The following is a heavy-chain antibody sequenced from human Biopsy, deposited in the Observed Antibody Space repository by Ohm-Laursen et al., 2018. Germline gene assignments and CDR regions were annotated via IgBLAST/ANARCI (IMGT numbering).Heavy chain of an antibody. CDR1: GFTFSSFS. CDR3: ARDSSRRAREGGMDV. D-gene: IGHD6-6*01. Sequence: SLRLPCTASGFTFSSFSMNWVRQAPGKGLEWISYINEVSSRIYDADSVKGRITVARDNAKNSLYLQLNSLRVEDTAVYYCARDSSRRAREGGMDVWGQGTTVTVSS. V-gene: IGHV3-21*01. J-gene: IGHJ6*02. CDR2: INEVSSRI.